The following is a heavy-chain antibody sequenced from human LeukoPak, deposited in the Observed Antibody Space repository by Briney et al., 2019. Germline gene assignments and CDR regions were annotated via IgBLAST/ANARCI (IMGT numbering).Heavy chain of an antibody. CDR3: ARDLDTAMAPYYFDY. V-gene: IGHV3-33*01. J-gene: IGHJ4*02. Sequence: PGGSLRLSCAASGFTFSSYGMHWVRQAPGKGLEWVAVIWYDGSNTYYADSVKGRFTISRDNSKNALYLQMNSLRAEDTAVYYCARDLDTAMAPYYFDYWGQGTLVTVS. D-gene: IGHD5-18*01. CDR1: GFTFSSYG. CDR2: IWYDGSNT.